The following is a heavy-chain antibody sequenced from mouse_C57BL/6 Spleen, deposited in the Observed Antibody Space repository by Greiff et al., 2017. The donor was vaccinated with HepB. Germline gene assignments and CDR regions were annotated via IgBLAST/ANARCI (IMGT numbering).Heavy chain of an antibody. CDR3: ARDYYGSGYFDV. CDR2: IYPGDGDT. V-gene: IGHV1-82*01. D-gene: IGHD1-1*01. J-gene: IGHJ1*03. CDR1: GYAFSSSW. Sequence: VQLQQSGPELVKPGASVKISCKASGYAFSSSWMNWVKQRPGKGLEWIGRIYPGDGDTNYNGKFKGKATLTADKSSSTAYMQLSSLTSEDSAVYFCARDYYGSGYFDVWGTGTTVTVSS.